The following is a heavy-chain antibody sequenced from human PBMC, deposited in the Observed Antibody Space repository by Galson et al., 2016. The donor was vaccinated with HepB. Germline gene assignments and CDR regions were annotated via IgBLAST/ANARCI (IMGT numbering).Heavy chain of an antibody. J-gene: IGHJ4*02. CDR1: GFTVSSNY. CDR2: IDSGGST. D-gene: IGHD5-18*01. V-gene: IGHV3-53*01. Sequence: SLRLSCAASGFTVSSNYMSWVRQAPGKGLEWVSVIDSGGSTYYADSVKGRFTISRDNSKNTLYLQMNSLRAEDTAVYYCASHNYGNQYYFNYWGQGTLVTVSS. CDR3: ASHNYGNQYYFNY.